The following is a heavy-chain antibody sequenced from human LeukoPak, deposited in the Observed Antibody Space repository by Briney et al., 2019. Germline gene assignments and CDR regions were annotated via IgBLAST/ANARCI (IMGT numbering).Heavy chain of an antibody. V-gene: IGHV1-69*05. J-gene: IGHJ6*03. CDR3: ARIRRVPAAMVYYYYYYMDV. CDR1: GGTFSSYT. Sequence: SVKVSCKASGGTFSSYTISWVRQAPGQGLEWMGGIIPIFGTANYAQKFQGRVTITTDESTSTAYMELSSLRSEDTAVYYCARIRRVPAAMVYYYYYYMDVWGKGTTVTVSS. D-gene: IGHD2-2*01. CDR2: IIPIFGTA.